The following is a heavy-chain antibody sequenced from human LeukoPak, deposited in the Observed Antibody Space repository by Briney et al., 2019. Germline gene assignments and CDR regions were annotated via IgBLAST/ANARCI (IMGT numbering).Heavy chain of an antibody. D-gene: IGHD3-3*01. CDR2: IYYSGST. CDR1: GGSVSSSSSY. V-gene: IGHV4-61*01. Sequence: SETLSLTCTVSGGSVSSSSSYWSWIRQPPGKGLEWIGYIYYSGSTNYNPSLKSRVTISVDTSKNQFSLKLSSVTAADTAVYYCARLGLVIAYYFDYWGQGTLVTVSS. J-gene: IGHJ4*02. CDR3: ARLGLVIAYYFDY.